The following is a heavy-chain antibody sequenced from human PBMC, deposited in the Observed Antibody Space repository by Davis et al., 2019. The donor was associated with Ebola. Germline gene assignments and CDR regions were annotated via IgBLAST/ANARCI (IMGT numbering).Heavy chain of an antibody. V-gene: IGHV2-70*11. CDR3: ARTPRREGYNFVYYFDF. CDR1: GDSISTGEYY. D-gene: IGHD5-24*01. Sequence: TLSLTCTVSGDSISTGEYYWSWIRQPPGKALEWLARIDWDDDKYYSPSLRTRLTISKDTSKNQVVLTMTNVDPVDAATYYCARTPRREGYNFVYYFDFWGQGTLVTVSS. J-gene: IGHJ4*02. CDR2: IDWDDDK.